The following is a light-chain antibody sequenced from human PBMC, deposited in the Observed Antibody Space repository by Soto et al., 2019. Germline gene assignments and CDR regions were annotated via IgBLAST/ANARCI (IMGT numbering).Light chain of an antibody. CDR3: CSYAGSSTWV. V-gene: IGLV2-23*01. CDR1: SSDVGSYNL. Sequence: QSALTQPASVSGSPGPSITISCTGTSSDVGSYNLVSWYQQHPGKAPKLMIYEGSKRPAGVSNRFSGSKTGNTASLTISGLQAEDEADYYFCSYAGSSTWVFGGGTQLTVL. J-gene: IGLJ7*01. CDR2: EGS.